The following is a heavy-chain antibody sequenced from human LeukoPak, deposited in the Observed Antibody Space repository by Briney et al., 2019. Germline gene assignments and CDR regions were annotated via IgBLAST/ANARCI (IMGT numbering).Heavy chain of an antibody. V-gene: IGHV1-18*01. Sequence: GAVKDSRKACVYIFTIYVISWVRQAPGQRREGVGWINDKNGNTNYPQRLQGRVTLTTDTSTTTAYMELRSLRSDDTAVYYCARDINGYYYDSHGYYPTDLWGQGTLVTVSS. J-gene: IGHJ5*02. D-gene: IGHD3-22*01. CDR3: ARDINGYYYDSHGYYPTDL. CDR2: INDKNGNT. CDR1: VYIFTIYV.